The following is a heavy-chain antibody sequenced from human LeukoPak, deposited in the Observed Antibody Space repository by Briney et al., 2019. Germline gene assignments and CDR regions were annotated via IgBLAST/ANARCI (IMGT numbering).Heavy chain of an antibody. Sequence: GGSLRLSCAASGFTFSSYGMHWVRQAPGKGLEWVAVISYDGSNKYYADSVKGRFTISRDNSKNTLYLQMSSLRAEDTAVYYCAKTYSSGPLYYYYYYMDVWGKGTTVTVSS. J-gene: IGHJ6*03. CDR1: GFTFSSYG. CDR3: AKTYSSGPLYYYYYYMDV. V-gene: IGHV3-30*18. CDR2: ISYDGSNK. D-gene: IGHD6-19*01.